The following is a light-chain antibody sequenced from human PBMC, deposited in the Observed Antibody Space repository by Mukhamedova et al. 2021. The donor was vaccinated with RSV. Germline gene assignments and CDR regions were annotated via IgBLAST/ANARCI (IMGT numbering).Light chain of an antibody. CDR2: GAS. CDR1: QSVSSSY. V-gene: IGKV3-20*01. Sequence: QSVSSSYLAWYQQKPGQAPRLLIYGASSRATGIPDRFSGSGSGTDFTLTISRLEPEDFAVYYCQQYGSTSWTFGQGTKGEIK. J-gene: IGKJ1*01. CDR3: QQYGSTSWT.